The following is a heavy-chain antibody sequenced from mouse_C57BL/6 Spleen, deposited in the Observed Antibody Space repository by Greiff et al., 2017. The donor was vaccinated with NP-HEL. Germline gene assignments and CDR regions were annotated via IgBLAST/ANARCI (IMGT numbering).Heavy chain of an antibody. J-gene: IGHJ3*01. CDR1: GYAFSSYW. CDR3: AREAGYYGAWFAY. D-gene: IGHD2-3*01. CDR2: IYPGDGDT. Sequence: QVQLQQSGAELVKPGASVKISCKASGYAFSSYWMNWVKQRPGKGLEWIGQIYPGDGDTNYNGKFKGKATLTADKSSSTAYMQLSSLTSEDSAVYFCAREAGYYGAWFAYWGQGTLVTVSA. V-gene: IGHV1-80*01.